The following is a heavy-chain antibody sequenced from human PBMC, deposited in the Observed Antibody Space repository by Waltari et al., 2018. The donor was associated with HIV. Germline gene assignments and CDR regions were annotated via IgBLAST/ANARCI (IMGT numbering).Heavy chain of an antibody. J-gene: IGHJ4*02. CDR3: ARSPVAGPLAPDY. Sequence: VQLVQPGAAVTKPGPPVKVSSRPSESPFIIFPSHGVRQAPGQRLGWMGWINAGNGNTEYSQNLRGRVTITTDTSANTAYMELDSLTSEDTAVYYCARSPVAGPLAPDYWGQGTLVTVSS. V-gene: IGHV1-3*01. D-gene: IGHD6-19*01. CDR2: INAGNGNT. CDR1: ESPFIIFP.